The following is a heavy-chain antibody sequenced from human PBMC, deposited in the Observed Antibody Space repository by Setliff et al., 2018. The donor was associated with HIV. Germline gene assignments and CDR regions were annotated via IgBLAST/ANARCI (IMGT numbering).Heavy chain of an antibody. CDR2: IYYSGST. Sequence: PSETLSLTCTVSGGSISSSSYYWGWIRQPPGKGLEWIGSIYYSGSTYYNPSLKSRVTLSVDTSKNQFFLRLSSVTAADTAAYYCARDFGVVIPQGRFDPGGQGTLVTVSS. J-gene: IGHJ5*02. V-gene: IGHV4-39*01. CDR1: GGSISSSSYY. CDR3: ARDFGVVIPQGRFDP. D-gene: IGHD3-3*01.